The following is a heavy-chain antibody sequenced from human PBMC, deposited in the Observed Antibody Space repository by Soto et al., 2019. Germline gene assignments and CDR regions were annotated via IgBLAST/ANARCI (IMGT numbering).Heavy chain of an antibody. CDR2: IYPGDSDT. D-gene: IGHD1-7*01. Sequence: GESLKISCRGSGYSFTSYWIGWVRQMPGKGLEWMGIIYPGDSDTRYSPSFQGQVTISADKSISTAYLQWSSLKASDTAMYYCARRTATWNLHYYGMDVWGQGTTVTV. J-gene: IGHJ6*02. CDR1: GYSFTSYW. CDR3: ARRTATWNLHYYGMDV. V-gene: IGHV5-51*01.